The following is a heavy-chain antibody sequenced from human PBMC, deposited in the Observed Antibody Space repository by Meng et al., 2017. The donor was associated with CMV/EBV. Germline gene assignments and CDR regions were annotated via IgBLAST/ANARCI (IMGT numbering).Heavy chain of an antibody. CDR1: GGSFSGYY. D-gene: IGHD6-13*01. Sequence: ESLKISCAVYGGSFSGYYWSWIRQPPGKGLEWIGEINHSGSTNYNPSLKSRVTISVDTSKNQFSLKLSSVTAADTAVYYCARGPGYSSSHPLYWGQGTLVTVSS. CDR2: INHSGST. V-gene: IGHV4-34*01. CDR3: ARGPGYSSSHPLY. J-gene: IGHJ4*02.